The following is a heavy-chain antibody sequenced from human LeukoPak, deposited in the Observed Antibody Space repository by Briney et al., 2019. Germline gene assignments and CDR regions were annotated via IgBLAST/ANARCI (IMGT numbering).Heavy chain of an antibody. CDR2: ISYDGSNK. J-gene: IGHJ4*02. D-gene: IGHD6-13*01. CDR1: GFTFSSYG. Sequence: GGSLRLSCAASGFTFSSYGMHWVRQAPGKGLEWVAVISYDGSNKYYADSVKGRFTISRDNSKNTLHLQMNSLRAEDTAVYYCAESSSWYVGYFDYWGQGTLVTVSS. V-gene: IGHV3-30*18. CDR3: AESSSWYVGYFDY.